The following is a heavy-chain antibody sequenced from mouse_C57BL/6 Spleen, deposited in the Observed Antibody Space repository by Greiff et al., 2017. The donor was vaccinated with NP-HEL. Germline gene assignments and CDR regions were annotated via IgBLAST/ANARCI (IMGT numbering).Heavy chain of an antibody. J-gene: IGHJ2*01. CDR3: ARFDYGSSGGY. D-gene: IGHD1-1*01. V-gene: IGHV1-81*01. Sequence: LVESGAELARPGASVKLSCKASGYTFTSYGISWVKQRTGQGLEWIGEIYPRSGNTYYNEKFKGKATLTADKSSSTAYMELRSLTSEDSAVYFCARFDYGSSGGYWGQGTTLTVSS. CDR2: IYPRSGNT. CDR1: GYTFTSYG.